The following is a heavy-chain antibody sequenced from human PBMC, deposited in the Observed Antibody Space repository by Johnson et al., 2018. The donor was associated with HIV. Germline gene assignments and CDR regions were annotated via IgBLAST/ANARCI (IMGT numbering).Heavy chain of an antibody. V-gene: IGHV3-66*01. CDR3: ARSPPLRRSAFAF. CDR1: GFTVSSNY. J-gene: IGHJ3*01. Sequence: VQLVESGGGLVQPGGSLRLSYAASGFTVSSNYMSWVRQAPWKGLEWVSVIYSGGNTYYTDSVKGRFTISRDNSKNTLYLQMNSLRAEDTAVYYCARSPPLRRSAFAFWGQGTMVTVSS. D-gene: IGHD5/OR15-5a*01. CDR2: IYSGGNT.